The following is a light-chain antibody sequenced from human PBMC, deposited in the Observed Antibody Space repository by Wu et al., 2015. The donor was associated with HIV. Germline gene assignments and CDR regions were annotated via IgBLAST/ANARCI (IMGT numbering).Light chain of an antibody. Sequence: LTQSPGTLSLSPGETAIISCRTSQFGSLAWYQQRPGQAPRLVIYSGSTRAAGIPDRFSGSRWGADYNLSISSLESGDFGVYYCQQYEFFGQGTK. CDR1: QFGS. CDR2: SGS. J-gene: IGKJ2*01. CDR3: QQYEF. V-gene: IGKV3-20*01.